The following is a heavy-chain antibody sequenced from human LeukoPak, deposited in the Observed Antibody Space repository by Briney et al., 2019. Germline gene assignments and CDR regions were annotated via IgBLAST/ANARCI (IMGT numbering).Heavy chain of an antibody. CDR2: ITSSGDGT. Sequence: GGSLRLSCAASGFTFSIYTMSWVRQAPGKGLQWVSSITSSGDGTYYADSVKGRFTISRDNSENMLYLQMNSLRVEDTAVYFCAKDRPNYYGSNGHYYRRDGDYWGQGTLVTVSS. CDR1: GFTFSIYT. D-gene: IGHD3-22*01. CDR3: AKDRPNYYGSNGHYYRRDGDY. J-gene: IGHJ4*02. V-gene: IGHV3-23*01.